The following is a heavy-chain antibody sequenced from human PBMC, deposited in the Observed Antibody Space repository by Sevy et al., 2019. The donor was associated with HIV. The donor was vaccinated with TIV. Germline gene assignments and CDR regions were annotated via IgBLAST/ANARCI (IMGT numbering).Heavy chain of an antibody. Sequence: SETLSLTCTVSGGSVSSGSYYWSWIRQPPGKGLEWIGYIYYSGSTNYNPSLKSRVTISVDTSKNQFSLKLSSVTAADTAVYYCAREIGAFDPIVVVTAHARNWFDPWGQGTLVTVSS. J-gene: IGHJ5*02. CDR3: AREIGAFDPIVVVTAHARNWFDP. CDR1: GGSVSSGSYY. D-gene: IGHD2-21*02. V-gene: IGHV4-61*01. CDR2: IYYSGST.